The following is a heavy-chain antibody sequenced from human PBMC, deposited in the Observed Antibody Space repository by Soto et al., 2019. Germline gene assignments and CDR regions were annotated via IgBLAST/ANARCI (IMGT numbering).Heavy chain of an antibody. CDR3: ARLGGYSYGTSDAFDI. Sequence: SSETLFLTCTVSGGSISSSSYYWGWIRQPPGKGLEWIGSIYYSGSTYYNPSLKSRVTISVDTSKNQFSLKLSSVTAADTAVYYCARLGGYSYGTSDAFDIWGQGTMVTVSS. V-gene: IGHV4-39*01. CDR2: IYYSGST. D-gene: IGHD5-18*01. J-gene: IGHJ3*02. CDR1: GGSISSSSYY.